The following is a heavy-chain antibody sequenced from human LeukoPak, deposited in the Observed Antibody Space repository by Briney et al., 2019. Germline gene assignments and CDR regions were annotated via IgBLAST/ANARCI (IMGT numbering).Heavy chain of an antibody. D-gene: IGHD6-19*01. Sequence: GSLRLSCAASGFTFSTYWMHWVRQAPGKGLVWVSRIITDGSSTGYADSVRGRFTISRDNAKNTLYLQMNSLRAEDTAVYYCAREDVNIAVAASGPFDIWGQGTMVTASS. J-gene: IGHJ3*02. CDR1: GFTFSTYW. CDR2: IITDGSST. V-gene: IGHV3-74*01. CDR3: AREDVNIAVAASGPFDI.